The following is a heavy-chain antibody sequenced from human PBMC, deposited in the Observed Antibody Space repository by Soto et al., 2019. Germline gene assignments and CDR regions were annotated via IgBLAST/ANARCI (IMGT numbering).Heavy chain of an antibody. D-gene: IGHD6-13*01. J-gene: IGHJ6*02. CDR3: ARDPLSSSPSFYGMDV. Sequence: GGSLRLSCAASGFTVSSNYMSWVRQAPGKGLEWVSVIYSGGSTYYADSVKGRFTISRDNSKNTLYLQMNSLRAEDTAGYYCARDPLSSSPSFYGMDVWGQGTTVTVSS. CDR1: GFTVSSNY. V-gene: IGHV3-53*01. CDR2: IYSGGST.